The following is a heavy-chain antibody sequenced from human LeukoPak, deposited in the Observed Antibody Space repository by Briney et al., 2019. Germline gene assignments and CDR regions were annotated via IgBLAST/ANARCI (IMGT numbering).Heavy chain of an antibody. CDR1: GDSISSSNW. CDR2: VYHSGST. Sequence: SGTLSLTCAVSGDSISSSNWWSWVRQSPGKGLEWIGEVYHSGSTNNNPSLKSRVTMSVDTSKNQFSLKLSSVTAADTAVYYCAREKVEETYYYYMDVWGKGTTVTVSS. J-gene: IGHJ6*03. CDR3: AREKVEETYYYYMDV. V-gene: IGHV4-4*02.